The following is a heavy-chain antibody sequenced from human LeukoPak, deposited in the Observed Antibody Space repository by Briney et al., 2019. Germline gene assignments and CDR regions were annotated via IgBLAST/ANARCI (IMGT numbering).Heavy chain of an antibody. J-gene: IGHJ6*03. CDR1: GFTFSSYG. Sequence: GGSLRLSCAASGFTFSSYGMSWVRQAPGKGLEWVSAISGSGGSTYYADSVKGRFTISRDNSKNTLYLQMNSLRAEDTAVYYCAKVPNGDQTWYYYMDVWGKGTTVTVSS. CDR2: ISGSGGST. CDR3: AKVPNGDQTWYYYMDV. D-gene: IGHD3-10*01. V-gene: IGHV3-23*01.